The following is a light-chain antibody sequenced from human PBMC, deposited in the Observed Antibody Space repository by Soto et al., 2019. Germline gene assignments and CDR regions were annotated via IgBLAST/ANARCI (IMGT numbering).Light chain of an antibody. CDR2: DAS. J-gene: IGKJ4*01. V-gene: IGKV1-39*01. CDR3: QQTYSNPLT. CDR1: QYIYNY. Sequence: DIHMTQSPSSLSASVGYIFTITCRASQYIYNYLSWYQQKQGKAPKLLIYDASSLQSGVPPRLSGSGYGTDLTISINSMQTEDFETYYCQQTYSNPLTFGGGTKVDIK.